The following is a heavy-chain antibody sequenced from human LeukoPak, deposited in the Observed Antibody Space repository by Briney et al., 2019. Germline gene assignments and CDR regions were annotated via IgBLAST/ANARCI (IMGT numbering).Heavy chain of an antibody. V-gene: IGHV3-74*01. D-gene: IGHD4-11*01. J-gene: IGHJ5*02. CDR2: INNDGSST. CDR3: ARARDYSNNNWFDP. Sequence: GGSLRLSCAASGFTFSRYWMHWVRQAPGKGLVWVSRINNDGSSTNYADSVKGRFTISRDDAKNTLYLQMNSLRAEDTAVYYCARARDYSNNNWFDPWGQGTLVTVSS. CDR1: GFTFSRYW.